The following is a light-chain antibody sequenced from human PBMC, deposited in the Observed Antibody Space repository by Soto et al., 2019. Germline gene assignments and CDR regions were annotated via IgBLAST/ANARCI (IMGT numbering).Light chain of an antibody. Sequence: DIQMTQSPSSLCASVGDRVTITCRASQSISSYLNWYQQKPGKAPKLLIYAASSLQSGVPSRFSGSGSGTDFTLTISSLQPEDFATYYCQQSYSTPGTFGQGTKVDI. CDR2: AAS. CDR3: QQSYSTPGT. CDR1: QSISSY. J-gene: IGKJ1*01. V-gene: IGKV1-39*01.